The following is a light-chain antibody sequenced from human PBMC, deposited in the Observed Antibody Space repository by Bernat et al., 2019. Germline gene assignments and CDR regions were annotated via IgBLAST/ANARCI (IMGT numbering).Light chain of an antibody. V-gene: IGKV1-39*01. CDR3: QQSYSIPRT. Sequence: DIQMTQSPSSLSASVGDRVIVSCRASQSIINYLNWYQLRLGSVPKLLIYAASILQSGVPSRFSGRGSGTDFTLTISSLQPEDFATYYCQQSYSIPRTFGGRTKVEI. J-gene: IGKJ4*01. CDR2: AAS. CDR1: QSIINY.